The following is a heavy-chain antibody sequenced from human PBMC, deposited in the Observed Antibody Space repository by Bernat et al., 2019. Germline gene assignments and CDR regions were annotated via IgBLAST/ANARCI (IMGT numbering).Heavy chain of an antibody. V-gene: IGHV1-3*01. CDR3: AGSRSDAFDI. Sequence: QVQLVQSGAEVKKPGASVKVSCKASAYTFTSYPMHWVRQAPGQRLEWMGWINAGNGVTKYSQRFQGRFTITRDTSATTAYMELSSLRSEDTAVYYCAGSRSDAFDIWGQGTMVTVSS. CDR1: AYTFTSYP. J-gene: IGHJ3*02. CDR2: INAGNGVT.